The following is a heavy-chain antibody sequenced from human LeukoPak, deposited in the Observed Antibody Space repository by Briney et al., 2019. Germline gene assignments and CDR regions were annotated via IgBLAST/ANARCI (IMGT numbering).Heavy chain of an antibody. CDR2: ISSSGSTI. CDR3: ARIGIVLTGSFDY. CDR1: GLTFSSYE. Sequence: GGSLRLSCAASGLTFSSYEMNWVRQAPGKGLEWVSYISSSGSTIYYADSVKGRFTISRDNAKNSLYLQMNSLRAEDTAVYYCARIGIVLTGSFDYWGQGTLVTVSS. V-gene: IGHV3-48*03. D-gene: IGHD7-27*01. J-gene: IGHJ4*02.